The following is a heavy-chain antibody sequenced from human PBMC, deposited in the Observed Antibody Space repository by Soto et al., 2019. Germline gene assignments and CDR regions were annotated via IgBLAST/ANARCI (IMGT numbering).Heavy chain of an antibody. CDR1: GGTSSSYT. D-gene: IGHD7-27*01. CDR3: VREETGAHSYFDY. V-gene: IGHV1-46*04. CDR2: INASGGGT. Sequence: ASVKVSCKASGGTSSSYTFSWVRQGPGQGLEWMGIINASGGGTSYAQRLQGRVTMTRDTSTSTVYMELSSLRSEDTAVYYCVREETGAHSYFDYWGQGTLVTVSS. J-gene: IGHJ4*01.